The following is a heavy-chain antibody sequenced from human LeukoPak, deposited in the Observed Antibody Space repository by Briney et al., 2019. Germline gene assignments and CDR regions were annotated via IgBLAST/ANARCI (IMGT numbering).Heavy chain of an antibody. V-gene: IGHV3-23*01. CDR3: ARGRSPAQEYYFDY. CDR2: ISGSGGST. D-gene: IGHD3-10*01. J-gene: IGHJ4*02. CDR1: GFTFSSYA. Sequence: GGSLRLSCAASGFTFSSYAMSWVRQAPGKGLEWVSAISGSGGSTYYADSVKGRFTISRDNSKNTLYLQMNSLRAEDTAVYYCARGRSPAQEYYFDYWGQGTLVTVSS.